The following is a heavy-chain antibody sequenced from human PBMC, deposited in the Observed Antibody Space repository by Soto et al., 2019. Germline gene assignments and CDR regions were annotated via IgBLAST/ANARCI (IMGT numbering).Heavy chain of an antibody. Sequence: ASVKVSCKASGYTFTNYEINWVRQATGQGLEGLGWMNPNSGNSAYAQKLQGRVTMTRNTSISTAYMELSSLTSEEMAVYYCARGQAAYSSLGYGMDVWGQGTTVTVSS. V-gene: IGHV1-8*01. CDR2: MNPNSGNS. CDR3: ARGQAAYSSLGYGMDV. D-gene: IGHD4-4*01. J-gene: IGHJ6*02. CDR1: GYTFTNYE.